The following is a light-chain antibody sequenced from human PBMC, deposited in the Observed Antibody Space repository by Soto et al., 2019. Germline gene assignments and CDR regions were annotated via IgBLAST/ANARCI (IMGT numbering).Light chain of an antibody. V-gene: IGKV1-5*01. CDR3: QQYHSYWT. CDR2: DSS. J-gene: IGKJ1*01. Sequence: DIQMTQSPSTLSASVGDRVXXTCRASQSISRWLAWYQQKPGXAPNLXXXDSSXLESGVPQRFSGSGSGTEFTLTISSLQTDDFSTYYCQQYHSYWTFGQGTKVE. CDR1: QSISRW.